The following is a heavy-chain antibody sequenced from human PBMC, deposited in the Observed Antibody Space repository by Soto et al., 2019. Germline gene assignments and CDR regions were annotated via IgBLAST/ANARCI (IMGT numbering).Heavy chain of an antibody. CDR3: ARAGGYDSSGYDAFDM. J-gene: IGHJ3*02. V-gene: IGHV4-59*01. Sequence: SETLSLTCTVSGGSISLYYWSWIRQPPGKGLEWIGYIYYSGSTNYNPSLKSRITISVDTSKKQFSLKLSSVTAADTAVYYCARAGGYDSSGYDAFDMWGQGTKVT. CDR1: GGSISLYY. D-gene: IGHD3-22*01. CDR2: IYYSGST.